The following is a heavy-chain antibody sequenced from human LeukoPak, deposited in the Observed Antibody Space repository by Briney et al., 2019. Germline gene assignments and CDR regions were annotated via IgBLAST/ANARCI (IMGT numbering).Heavy chain of an antibody. CDR2: IKQDGSEK. CDR1: GFTFSSYW. Sequence: GSLRLSCAASGFTFSSYWMSWVRQAPGKGLEWVANIKQDGSEKYYVDSVKGRFTISRDNAKNSLYLQTNSLRAEDTAVYYCARDLLVGGSGYHYWGQGTLVTVSS. CDR3: ARDLLVGGSGYHY. V-gene: IGHV3-7*01. D-gene: IGHD3-22*01. J-gene: IGHJ4*02.